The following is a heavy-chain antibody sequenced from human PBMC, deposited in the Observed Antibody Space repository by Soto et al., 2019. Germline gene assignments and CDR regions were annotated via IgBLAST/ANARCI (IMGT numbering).Heavy chain of an antibody. V-gene: IGHV1-69*08. D-gene: IGHD3-10*01. J-gene: IGHJ4*02. CDR2: IIPFHGVT. CDR3: TRDWEITVSTWSFGGC. Sequence: QVQLVQSGAEVTKPGSSVKVSCKASGGTFSPYTINWVRQAPGQGLEWMGRIIPFHGVTNYAQKFQARVTITADKSTSTAYMELSGLRFEDTAMYYCTRDWEITVSTWSFGGCWGRGALVTVSS. CDR1: GGTFSPYT.